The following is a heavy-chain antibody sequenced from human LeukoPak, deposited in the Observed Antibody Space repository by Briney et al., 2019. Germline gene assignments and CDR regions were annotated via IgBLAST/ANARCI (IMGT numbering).Heavy chain of an antibody. Sequence: GGSLRLSCAGSGFTVSSYSMNWVRQAPGKGLEWVSSISSSSSHIHSADSVKGRFTISRDNAKNSLYLQMNSLRAEDTAVYYCARGDGTGAVIWDWGQGTLVTVSS. V-gene: IGHV3-21*01. CDR1: GFTVSSYS. D-gene: IGHD3-22*01. CDR2: ISSSSSHI. CDR3: ARGDGTGAVIWD. J-gene: IGHJ4*02.